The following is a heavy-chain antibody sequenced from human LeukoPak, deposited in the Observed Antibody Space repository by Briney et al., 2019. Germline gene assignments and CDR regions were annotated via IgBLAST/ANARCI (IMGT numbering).Heavy chain of an antibody. CDR1: GDSVSSKSAA. Sequence: SETLSLTCAISGDSVSSKSAAWNWIRQSPSRALEWLGRTYYWSKWYTDYAVSVKSRITINPDTSKNQFSLQLNSVTHEDTAVYNCAREYNSASDYWGQGTLVTVSS. V-gene: IGHV6-1*01. CDR3: AREYNSASDY. D-gene: IGHD6-19*01. CDR2: TYYWSKWYT. J-gene: IGHJ4*02.